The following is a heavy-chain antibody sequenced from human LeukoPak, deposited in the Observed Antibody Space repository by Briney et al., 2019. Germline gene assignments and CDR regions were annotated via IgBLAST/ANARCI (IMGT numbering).Heavy chain of an antibody. D-gene: IGHD3-3*01. Sequence: VGSLRLSCADSRFTSSESYMSWIRQAPGKGLEWVSHIIIIGSTIYYAYSVKCRFTSSRDNAKNSLYLQMNSLRAEDTAVYYCARWARFLEWFGDAFDIWGQGTMVTVSS. CDR3: ARWARFLEWFGDAFDI. CDR2: IIIIGSTI. CDR1: RFTSSESY. V-gene: IGHV3-11*01. J-gene: IGHJ3*02.